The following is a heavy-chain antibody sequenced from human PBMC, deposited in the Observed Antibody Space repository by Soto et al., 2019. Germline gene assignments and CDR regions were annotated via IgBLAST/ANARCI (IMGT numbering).Heavy chain of an antibody. J-gene: IGHJ4*02. V-gene: IGHV3-15*07. CDR3: TTDPSREWELLKVDY. Sequence: PGGSLRLSCAASGFTFSNAWMNWVRQAPGKGLEWVGRIKSKTDGGTTDYAAPVKGRFTISRDDSKNTLYLQMNSLKTEDTAVYYCTTDPSREWELLKVDYWGQGTLVTVSS. D-gene: IGHD1-26*01. CDR2: IKSKTDGGTT. CDR1: GFTFSNAW.